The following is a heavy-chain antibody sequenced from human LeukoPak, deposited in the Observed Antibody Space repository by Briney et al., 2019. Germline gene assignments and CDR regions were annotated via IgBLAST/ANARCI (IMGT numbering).Heavy chain of an antibody. V-gene: IGHV4-59*08. Sequence: SETLSLTCTVSAGSISSYYWSWIRQPPGKGLEWIGYIYYSGSTNYNPFLKSRVTISVDTSKKQFSLKLSSVTAADTAVYYCARGYSSSSGRSDYWGQGTLVTVSS. CDR2: IYYSGST. D-gene: IGHD6-6*01. CDR1: AGSISSYY. CDR3: ARGYSSSSGRSDY. J-gene: IGHJ4*02.